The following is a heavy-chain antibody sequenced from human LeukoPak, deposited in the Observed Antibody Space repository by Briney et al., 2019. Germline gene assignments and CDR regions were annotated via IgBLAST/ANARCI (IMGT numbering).Heavy chain of an antibody. J-gene: IGHJ4*02. CDR2: INHSGST. D-gene: IGHD4-17*01. Sequence: SETLSLTCAVYGGSFSGYYWIWIRQPPGKGLEWIGEINHSGSTNYNPSLKSRVTISVDTSKNQFSLKLSSVTDADTAVYYCARGSSTVTTGVDYWGQGTLVTVSS. CDR1: GGSFSGYY. V-gene: IGHV4-34*01. CDR3: ARGSSTVTTGVDY.